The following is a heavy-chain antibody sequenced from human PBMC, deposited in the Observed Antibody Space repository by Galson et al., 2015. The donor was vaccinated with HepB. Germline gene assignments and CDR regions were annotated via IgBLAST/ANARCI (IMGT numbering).Heavy chain of an antibody. D-gene: IGHD5-18*01. CDR3: ASRIRIQLWLRETDKTDAFDI. V-gene: IGHV3-48*02. CDR1: GFTFSSYS. Sequence: SLRLSCAASGFTFSSYSMNWVRQAPGKGLEWVSYISSSSSTIYYADSVKGRFTISRDNAKNSLYLQMNSLRDEDTAVYYCASRIRIQLWLRETDKTDAFDIWGQGTMVTVSS. CDR2: ISSSSSTI. J-gene: IGHJ3*02.